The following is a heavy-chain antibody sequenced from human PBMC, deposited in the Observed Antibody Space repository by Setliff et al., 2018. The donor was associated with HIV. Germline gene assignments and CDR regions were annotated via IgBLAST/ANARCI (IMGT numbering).Heavy chain of an antibody. V-gene: IGHV4-39*01. CDR2: IYPSGSA. J-gene: IGHJ4*02. D-gene: IGHD6-19*01. CDR3: VRHGNQWLVTVDY. Sequence: SETLSLTCTVSGDSISSTTYYWGWIRQPPGKGLEWIRSIYPSGSAFYNPSLKSPVTMSVDTSRNQFSLKLSSVTAADTAIYYCVRHGNQWLVTVDYWGQGTLVTVSS. CDR1: GDSISSTTYY.